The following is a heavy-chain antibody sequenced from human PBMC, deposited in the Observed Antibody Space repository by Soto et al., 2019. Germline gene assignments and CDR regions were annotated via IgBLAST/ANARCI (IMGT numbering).Heavy chain of an antibody. Sequence: TLSLTCTVSDGSISSYYWSLILNPPFKLLECIWYICYSVSTNYNPSLKSRVTISVDTSKNQFSLKLSSVTAADTAVYYCGRTLQVRGVIEYWGQGPWVTVSS. D-gene: IGHD3-10*01. J-gene: IGHJ4*02. V-gene: IGHV4-59*01. CDR3: GRTLQVRGVIEY. CDR2: ICYSVST. CDR1: DGSISSYY.